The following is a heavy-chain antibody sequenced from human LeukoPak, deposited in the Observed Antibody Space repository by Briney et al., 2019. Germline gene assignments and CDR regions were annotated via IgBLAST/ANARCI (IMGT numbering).Heavy chain of an antibody. D-gene: IGHD3-3*01. CDR1: GFTFSGYA. J-gene: IGHJ6*03. CDR2: ISYDGSNK. V-gene: IGHV3-30-3*01. CDR3: AREYDSLSRYYYYFYMDV. Sequence: PGGSLRLSCAASGFTFSGYAMHWVRQAPGKGLEWVAVISYDGSNKYYADSVKGRFTISRDNSKNTLYLQMNSLRAEDTAVYYCAREYDSLSRYYYYFYMDVWGKGTTVTVSS.